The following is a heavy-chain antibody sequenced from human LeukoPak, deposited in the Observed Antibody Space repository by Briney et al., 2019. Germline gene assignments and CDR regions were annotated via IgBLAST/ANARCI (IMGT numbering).Heavy chain of an antibody. Sequence: PGRSLRLSCAASGFTFSSYGMHWVRQAPGKGLEWVAVIWYDGSNKYYADSVKGRFTISRDNSKNTLYLQMNSLRAEDTAVYYCAKDHLSYGGNFGIDYWGQGTLVTVSS. CDR2: IWYDGSNK. CDR1: GFTFSSYG. D-gene: IGHD4-23*01. CDR3: AKDHLSYGGNFGIDY. V-gene: IGHV3-33*06. J-gene: IGHJ4*02.